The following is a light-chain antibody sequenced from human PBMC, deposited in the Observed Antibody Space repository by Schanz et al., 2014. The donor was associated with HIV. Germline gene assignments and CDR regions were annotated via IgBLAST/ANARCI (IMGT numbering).Light chain of an antibody. CDR2: ATS. CDR3: QYFGNSGGT. V-gene: IGKV3-20*01. J-gene: IGKJ4*01. Sequence: EIVLTQSPGTLSLSPGERATLSCRASQSVSSSYLAWYQQKPGQAPRLVIYATSTRAAGIPDRFSGTGSGTDFTLPISSLEPEDFAVYYCQYFGNSGGTFGGGTKVEIK. CDR1: QSVSSSY.